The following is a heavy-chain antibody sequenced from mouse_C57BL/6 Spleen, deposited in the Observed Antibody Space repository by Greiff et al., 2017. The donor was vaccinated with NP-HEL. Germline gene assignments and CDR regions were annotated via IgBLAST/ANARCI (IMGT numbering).Heavy chain of an antibody. CDR3: ARMRIYGNLYFDY. D-gene: IGHD2-1*01. CDR2: INPNNGGT. J-gene: IGHJ2*01. V-gene: IGHV1-18*01. Sequence: EVQLQQSGPELVKPGASVKIPCKASGYTFTDYNMDWVKQSHGKSLEWIGDINPNNGGTIYNQKFKGKATLTVDKSASTAYMELRSLTSEDTAVYYCARMRIYGNLYFDYWGQGTTLTVSS. CDR1: GYTFTDYN.